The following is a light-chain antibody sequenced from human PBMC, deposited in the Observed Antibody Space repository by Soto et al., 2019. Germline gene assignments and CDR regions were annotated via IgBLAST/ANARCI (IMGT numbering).Light chain of an antibody. CDR3: QQYFVAPYT. CDR1: QSVLYTSNNKNY. V-gene: IGKV4-1*01. J-gene: IGKJ2*01. CDR2: WAS. Sequence: DIVMTQSPDSLAVSLGERATINCKSSQSVLYTSNNKNYLGWYQQKPGQPPKLLISWASSRESGVPDRFSGXXXXXXXTLTISSLQAEDVAVYYCQQYFVAPYTFGQGTKLEIK.